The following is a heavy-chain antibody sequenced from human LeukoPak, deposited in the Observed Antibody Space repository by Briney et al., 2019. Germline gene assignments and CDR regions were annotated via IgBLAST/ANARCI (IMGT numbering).Heavy chain of an antibody. V-gene: IGHV3-30*01. CDR2: ISSDGSNQ. D-gene: IGHD3-22*01. J-gene: IGHJ4*02. Sequence: GGSLRLSCAASGFTFSTYPMHWVRQAPGKGLEWVAVISSDGSNQYYADSVKGRFTISRDNSRNTLYLKMNSLRSEDTAVNYCVTGRNYYYDYWGQGTLVTVSS. CDR1: GFTFSTYP. CDR3: VTGRNYYYDY.